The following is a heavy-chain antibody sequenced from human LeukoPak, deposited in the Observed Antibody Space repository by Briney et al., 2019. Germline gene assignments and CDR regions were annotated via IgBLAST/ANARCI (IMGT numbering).Heavy chain of an antibody. CDR3: AREAPSYDSRGYYYSSDY. CDR2: IYYSGST. V-gene: IGHV4-59*01. J-gene: IGHJ4*02. CDR1: GGSISSYY. Sequence: SETLSLTRTVSGGSISSYYWSWIRQPRGKGLEWIGYIYYSGSTNYNPSLKSRVTISVDTSKNQFSLKLSSVTAADTAVYYCAREAPSYDSRGYYYSSDYWGQGTLVTVSS. D-gene: IGHD3-22*01.